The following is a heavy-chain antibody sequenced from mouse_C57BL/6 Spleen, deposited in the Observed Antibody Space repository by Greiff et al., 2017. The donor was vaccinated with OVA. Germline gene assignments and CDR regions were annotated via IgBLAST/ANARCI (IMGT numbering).Heavy chain of an antibody. J-gene: IGHJ4*01. D-gene: IGHD1-1*01. V-gene: IGHV14-3*01. Sequence: EVQLQQSVAELVRPGASVKLSCTASGFNIKNTYMHWVKQRPEQGLEWIGRIDPANGNTKYAPKFQGKATITADTSSNTAYLQLSSLTSEDTAIYYCARGEDYYGSSYENYAMDYWGQGTSVTVSS. CDR2: IDPANGNT. CDR1: GFNIKNTY. CDR3: ARGEDYYGSSYENYAMDY.